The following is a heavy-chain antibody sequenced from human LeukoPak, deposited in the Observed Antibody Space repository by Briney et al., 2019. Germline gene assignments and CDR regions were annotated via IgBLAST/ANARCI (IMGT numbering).Heavy chain of an antibody. CDR2: ISNSGSTI. CDR3: ARHNRGGWNDGRWFDP. V-gene: IGHV3-11*04. Sequence: GGSLRLSCAASGFTFSDYYMSWIRQAPGKGLEWVSYISNSGSTIYYADSVKGRFTISRDNAKNSLYLQMNSLRAEDTAVYYCARHNRGGWNDGRWFDPWGQGTLVTVSS. CDR1: GFTFSDYY. D-gene: IGHD1-1*01. J-gene: IGHJ5*02.